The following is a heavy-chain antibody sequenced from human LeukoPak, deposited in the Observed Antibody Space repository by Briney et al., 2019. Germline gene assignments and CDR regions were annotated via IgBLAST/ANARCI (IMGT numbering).Heavy chain of an antibody. J-gene: IGHJ3*02. CDR3: ARDTTPGGDYGEGDGFDI. V-gene: IGHV1-18*01. Sequence: ASVKVSCKASGYTFTSYGISWVRQAPGQGLEWMGWISTYNGNTNYAQKLQGRVTVTTDTSTSTAYMELRSLRSDDTAVYYCARDTTPGGDYGEGDGFDIWGQGTMVTVSS. D-gene: IGHD4-17*01. CDR1: GYTFTSYG. CDR2: ISTYNGNT.